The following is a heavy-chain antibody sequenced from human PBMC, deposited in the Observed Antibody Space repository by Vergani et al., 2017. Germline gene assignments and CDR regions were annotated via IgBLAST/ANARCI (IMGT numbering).Heavy chain of an antibody. CDR1: GYSFTSYW. V-gene: IGHV5-10-1*03. CDR2: IDPSDSYT. J-gene: IGHJ5*02. Sequence: EVQLVQSGAEVKKPGESLRISCKGSGYSFTSYWISWVRQMPGKGLEWMGRIDPSDSYTNYSPSFQGHVTISADKSISTAYLQWSSLKASDTAMYYCARMIDSGGYSSNWFDPWGQGTLVTVSS. CDR3: ARMIDSGGYSSNWFDP. D-gene: IGHD3-22*01.